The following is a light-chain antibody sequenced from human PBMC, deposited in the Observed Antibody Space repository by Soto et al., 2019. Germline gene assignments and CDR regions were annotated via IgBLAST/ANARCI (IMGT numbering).Light chain of an antibody. CDR3: NSYGSTSTRYV. J-gene: IGLJ1*01. Sequence: QSVLTQPASVSGSPGQSITISCTGTSSDVGGYNYVSWYQQHPGKAPKLMIHEVSNRPSGVSNRFSGSKSGNTASLTISGLQAEDEADYFCNSYGSTSTRYVFGTGTKLTVL. CDR1: SSDVGGYNY. CDR2: EVS. V-gene: IGLV2-14*01.